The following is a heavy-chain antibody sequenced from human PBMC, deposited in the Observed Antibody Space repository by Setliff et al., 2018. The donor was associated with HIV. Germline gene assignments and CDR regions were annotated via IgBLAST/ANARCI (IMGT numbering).Heavy chain of an antibody. Sequence: GGSLRLSCVVSGGSEFTFSDVWMSWVRQAPGKGLEWIGHIQRNADGGTTLYGAPVKGRFTISRDDGKNAVYLQMNSLTAEDTALYYCVRDLARVIAHWGQGTLVTVSS. CDR2: IQRNADGGTT. CDR3: VRDLARVIAH. CDR1: GGSEFTFSDVW. J-gene: IGHJ4*02. D-gene: IGHD2-21*01. V-gene: IGHV3-15*05.